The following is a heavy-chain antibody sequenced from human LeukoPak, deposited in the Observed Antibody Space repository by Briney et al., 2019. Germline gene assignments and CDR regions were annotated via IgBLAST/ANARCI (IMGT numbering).Heavy chain of an antibody. D-gene: IGHD6-13*01. J-gene: IGHJ6*02. CDR1: GFTFSSYA. CDR2: ISSNGGST. Sequence: PGGSLRLSCAASGFTFSSYAMHWVRQAPGKGLEYVSAISSNGGSTYYANSVKGRFTISRDNSKNTLYLQMGSLRAEDMAVYYCARDGSSSWYEVVEGYYGMDVWGQGTAVTVSS. CDR3: ARDGSSSWYEVVEGYYGMDV. V-gene: IGHV3-64*01.